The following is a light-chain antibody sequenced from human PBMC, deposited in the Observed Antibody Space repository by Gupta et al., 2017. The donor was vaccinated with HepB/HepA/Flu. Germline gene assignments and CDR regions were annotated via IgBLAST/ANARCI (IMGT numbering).Light chain of an antibody. CDR3: QQYNNWPPLT. J-gene: IGKJ1*01. Sequence: EIVMTQSPATLSVSPGERATLSCRASQSVSSNLAWYQRKPGQAPRLLIYGASTRATGIPARFSGSGCGTEFTLTISSLQSEDFAVYYCQQYNNWPPLTFGQGTKVEIK. CDR1: QSVSSN. CDR2: GAS. V-gene: IGKV3-15*01.